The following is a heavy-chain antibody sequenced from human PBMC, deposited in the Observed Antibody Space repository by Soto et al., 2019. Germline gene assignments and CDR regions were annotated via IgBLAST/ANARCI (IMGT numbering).Heavy chain of an antibody. D-gene: IGHD6-13*01. Sequence: EVQLVESGGGLVQPGGSLRLSCGASGFTFSSYWISWVRQAPGKGLEWVANIKQDGSEKYYVDSVKGRFTISRDNARNSLFLQMNSLRAEDTAVYYCARTYSSIWYENDYWGQGTLVTVSS. J-gene: IGHJ4*02. CDR2: IKQDGSEK. V-gene: IGHV3-7*03. CDR1: GFTFSSYW. CDR3: ARTYSSIWYENDY.